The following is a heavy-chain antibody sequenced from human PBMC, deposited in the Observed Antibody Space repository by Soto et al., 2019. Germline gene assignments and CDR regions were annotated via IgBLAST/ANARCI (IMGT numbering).Heavy chain of an antibody. Sequence: PSETLSLTCTVSGGSISSSSYYWGWIRQPPGKGLEWIGSIYYSGSTYYNPSLKSRVTISVDTSKNQFSLKLSSVTAADTAVYYCAILNAYDFWRREYYYYMDVWGKGTTVT. D-gene: IGHD3-3*01. J-gene: IGHJ6*03. CDR3: AILNAYDFWRREYYYYMDV. CDR2: IYYSGST. V-gene: IGHV4-39*01. CDR1: GGSISSSSYY.